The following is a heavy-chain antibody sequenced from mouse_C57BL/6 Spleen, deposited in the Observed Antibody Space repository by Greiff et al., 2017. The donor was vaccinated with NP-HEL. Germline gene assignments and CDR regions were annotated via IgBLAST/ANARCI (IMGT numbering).Heavy chain of an antibody. V-gene: IGHV1-50*01. CDR1: GYTFTSYW. Sequence: VKLQESGAELVKPGASVKLSCKASGYTFTSYWMQWVKQRPGQGLEWIGEIDPSDSYTNYNQKFKGKATLTVDTSSSTAYMQLSSLTSEDSAVYYCARNGGSSYLYWYFDVWGTGTTVTVSS. CDR3: ARNGGSSYLYWYFDV. CDR2: IDPSDSYT. J-gene: IGHJ1*03. D-gene: IGHD1-1*01.